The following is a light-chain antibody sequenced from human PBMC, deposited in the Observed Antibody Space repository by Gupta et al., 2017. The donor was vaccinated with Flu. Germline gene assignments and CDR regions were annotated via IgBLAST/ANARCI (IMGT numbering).Light chain of an antibody. V-gene: IGLV3-25*02. Sequence: SSELTQPLSVSVSPGQTARITCSGDALPKQFAYWYQQKPGQAPVLVIYNDTERPSGIPERFSGSNSGTTATLPISGVQAEDEADYYCPSADRSTNSVLFGGGTKLTVL. CDR2: NDT. CDR3: PSADRSTNSVL. J-gene: IGLJ2*01. CDR1: ALPKQF.